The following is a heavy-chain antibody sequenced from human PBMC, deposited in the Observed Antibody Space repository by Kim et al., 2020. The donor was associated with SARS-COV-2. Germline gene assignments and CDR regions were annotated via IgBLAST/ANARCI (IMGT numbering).Heavy chain of an antibody. CDR3: TIEHYYESSGHDY. Sequence: GGSLRLSCAASGFTFSNAWMSWVRQAPGKGLEWVGRIKSKTDGGTTDYAAPVKGRFTISRDDSKNTLYLQMNSLKTEDTAVYYCTIEHYYESSGHDYWGQGTLITVSS. CDR2: IKSKTDGGTT. D-gene: IGHD3-22*01. CDR1: GFTFSNAW. J-gene: IGHJ4*02. V-gene: IGHV3-15*01.